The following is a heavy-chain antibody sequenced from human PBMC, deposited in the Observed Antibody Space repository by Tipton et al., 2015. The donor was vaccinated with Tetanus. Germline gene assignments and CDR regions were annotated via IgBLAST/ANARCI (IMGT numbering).Heavy chain of an antibody. V-gene: IGHV4-30-4*01. CDR3: ARYTVTNFDFDY. D-gene: IGHD4-17*01. CDR2: IYYSGST. J-gene: IGHJ4*02. CDR1: GGSISSGDYY. Sequence: TLSLTCTVSGGSISSGDYYWSWIRQPPGKGLEWIGYIYYSGSTYYNPSLKSRVTISVDTSKNQFSLKLGSVTAADTAVYYCARYTVTNFDFDYWGQGTLVTVSS.